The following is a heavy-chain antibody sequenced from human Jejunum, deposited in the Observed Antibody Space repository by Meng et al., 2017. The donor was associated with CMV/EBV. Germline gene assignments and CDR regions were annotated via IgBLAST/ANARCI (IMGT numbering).Heavy chain of an antibody. J-gene: IGHJ4*02. CDR1: GGSVNNYY. CDR2: FYSSDTY. CDR3: ARGPGASTREGFDY. Sequence: QVQLQESGPGLVKPSETLSLTCTVSGGSVNNYYWSWIRQSAGKGLEWIGRFYSSDTYNYHPSLDSRVTISLDTSKNQFSLNLRSVTAADTATYYCARGPGASTREGFDYWGLGTLVTVSS. V-gene: IGHV4-4*07. D-gene: IGHD1-26*01.